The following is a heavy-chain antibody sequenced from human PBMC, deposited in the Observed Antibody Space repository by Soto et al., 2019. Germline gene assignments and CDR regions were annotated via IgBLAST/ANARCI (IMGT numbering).Heavy chain of an antibody. Sequence: QVQLVQFGAEVKKPGASVKISCKASGYTLTSSDINWVRQATGQGLEWMGWMNPNTGNTGYAQKFQGRITLTRSTSISTAYLELSSLNSDDSAVYYCARGASPWGQGTLVTVSS. V-gene: IGHV1-8*01. CDR2: MNPNTGNT. J-gene: IGHJ5*02. CDR1: GYTLTSSD. CDR3: ARGASP.